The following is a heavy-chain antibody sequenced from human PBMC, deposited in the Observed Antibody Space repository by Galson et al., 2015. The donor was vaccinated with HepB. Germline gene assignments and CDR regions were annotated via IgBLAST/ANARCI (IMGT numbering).Heavy chain of an antibody. CDR2: IWFDGSKK. V-gene: IGHV3-33*01. CDR3: ARSIEDIVVVPAFDY. CDR1: GFTFSSYG. J-gene: IGHJ4*02. Sequence: SLRLSCAASGFTFSSYGMHWVRQAPDKGLEWVAVIWFDGSKKYYADSVKGRFTISRDNSKNTLYLQMNSLRAEDTAVYYCARSIEDIVVVPAFDYWGQGTLVTVSS. D-gene: IGHD2-2*01.